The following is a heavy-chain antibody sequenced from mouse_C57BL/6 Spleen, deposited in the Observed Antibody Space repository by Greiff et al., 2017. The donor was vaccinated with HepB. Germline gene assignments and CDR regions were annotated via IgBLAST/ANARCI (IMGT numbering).Heavy chain of an antibody. J-gene: IGHJ4*01. V-gene: IGHV2-6-1*01. CDR3: ARQRAGTYYAMDY. CDR1: GFSLTSYG. Sequence: QVHVKQSGPGLVAPSQSLSITCTVSGFSLTSYGVHWVRQPPGKGLEWLVVIWSDGSTTYNAALKSRLSISKDNSKSQVFLKMNSLQTDDTAMYYCARQRAGTYYAMDYWGQGTSVTVSS. CDR2: IWSDGST. D-gene: IGHD3-3*01.